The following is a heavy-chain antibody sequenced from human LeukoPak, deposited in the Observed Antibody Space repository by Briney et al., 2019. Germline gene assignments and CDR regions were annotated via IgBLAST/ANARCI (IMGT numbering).Heavy chain of an antibody. CDR1: GYIFTGYY. V-gene: IGHV1-69*05. CDR2: IIPIFGTA. CDR3: ARVGGGHRGYCGGDCYPLYYYYVDV. D-gene: IGHD2-21*02. J-gene: IGHJ6*03. Sequence: SVKVSCKASGYIFTGYYMHWVRQAPGQGLEWMGGIIPIFGTANYAQKFQGRVTITTDESTSTAYMELSSLRSEDTAVYYCARVGGGHRGYCGGDCYPLYYYYVDVWGKGTTVTVSS.